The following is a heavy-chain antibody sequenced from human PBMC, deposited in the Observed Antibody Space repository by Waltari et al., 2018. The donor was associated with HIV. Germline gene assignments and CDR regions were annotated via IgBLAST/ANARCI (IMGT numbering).Heavy chain of an antibody. Sequence: QVQLVQSGAEVKKPGSSVKVSCKASGGTFSSYAISWVRQAPGQGLEWMGGIIPICGTANYAQKFQGRVTITADKSTSTAYMGLSSLRSEDTAVYYCARVPQGDILTGSTYYYYGMDVWGQGTTVTVSS. CDR2: IIPICGTA. D-gene: IGHD3-9*01. V-gene: IGHV1-69*06. CDR1: GGTFSSYA. J-gene: IGHJ6*02. CDR3: ARVPQGDILTGSTYYYYGMDV.